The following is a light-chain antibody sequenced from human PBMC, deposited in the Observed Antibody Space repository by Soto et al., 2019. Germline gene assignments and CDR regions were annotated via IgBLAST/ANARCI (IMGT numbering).Light chain of an antibody. CDR3: QQYDNLPLT. Sequence: DIQMTQSPSSLSASVGDRVTITCQASQDISNYLKWYQQKPGKAPKLLIYDASNLETGVPSRFSGSGYGTDFTFTISSLQPEDIATYYCQQYDNLPLTFGGGTKVEIK. CDR1: QDISNY. V-gene: IGKV1-33*01. J-gene: IGKJ4*01. CDR2: DAS.